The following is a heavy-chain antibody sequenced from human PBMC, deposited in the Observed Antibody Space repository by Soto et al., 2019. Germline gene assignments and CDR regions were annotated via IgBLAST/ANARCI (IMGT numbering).Heavy chain of an antibody. Sequence: PSETLSLTCTVSSGSISSGGYHWSWIRQHPGKGLELIGYIHYTGSTYYNPSLKSRLTISVDTSKNQFSLRLSSVTAADTAVYYCARDSAIAARAFDIRGRGTMVTVSS. V-gene: IGHV4-31*03. CDR2: IHYTGST. CDR1: SGSISSGGYH. D-gene: IGHD6-6*01. J-gene: IGHJ3*02. CDR3: ARDSAIAARAFDI.